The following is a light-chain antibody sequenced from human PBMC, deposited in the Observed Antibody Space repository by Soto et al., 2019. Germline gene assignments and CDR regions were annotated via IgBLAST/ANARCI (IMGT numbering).Light chain of an antibody. CDR2: AAS. V-gene: IGKV1-9*01. Sequence: DILLTQSPSFLSASVGDRVTIICRPSQGISSYLAWYQQKPGKAPKLLIYAASTLQSGVPSRFIGSGSGTEFTLTITSLQPDDFATYYCQHYNTYSPGTFGQGTKVDIK. J-gene: IGKJ1*01. CDR3: QHYNTYSPGT. CDR1: QGISSY.